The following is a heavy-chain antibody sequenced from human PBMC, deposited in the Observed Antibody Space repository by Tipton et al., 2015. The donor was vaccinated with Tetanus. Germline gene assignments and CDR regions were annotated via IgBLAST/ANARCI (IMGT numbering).Heavy chain of an antibody. Sequence: SLRLSCVASGFTFRSYWMSWVRQDPGKGLEWVANIKEDGSEMYYADSVKGRFTISRDNARNSLSVHMNCLTAEDTAVYYCARLRVYCSTACYSREDYWGQGTLVTVSS. CDR3: ARLRVYCSTACYSREDY. CDR1: GFTFRSYW. CDR2: IKEDGSEM. D-gene: IGHD2/OR15-2a*01. J-gene: IGHJ4*02. V-gene: IGHV3-7*01.